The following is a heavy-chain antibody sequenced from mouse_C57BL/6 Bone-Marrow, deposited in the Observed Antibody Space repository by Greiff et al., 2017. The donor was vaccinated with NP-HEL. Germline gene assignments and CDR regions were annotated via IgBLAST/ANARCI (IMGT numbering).Heavy chain of an antibody. CDR1: GYTFTGYW. CDR3: ARPYYYGSSHYYAMDY. Sequence: LMEPGASVKLSCKATGYTFTGYWIEWVKQRPGHGLEWIGEILPGSGSTNYNEKFKGKATFTADTSSNTAYLQLSSLTTEDSAIYYCARPYYYGSSHYYAMDYWGQGTSVTVSS. J-gene: IGHJ4*01. CDR2: ILPGSGST. D-gene: IGHD1-1*01. V-gene: IGHV1-9*01.